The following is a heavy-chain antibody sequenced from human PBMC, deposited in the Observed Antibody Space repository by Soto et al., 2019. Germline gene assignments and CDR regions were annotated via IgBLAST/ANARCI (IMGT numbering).Heavy chain of an antibody. V-gene: IGHV1-3*04. J-gene: IGHJ3*02. Sequence: GASVKVSCKASGYTFTTYAMHWVRQAPGQRLEWMGWINTGNGNTEYLQKFQGRVTITRDTSASTVYMELSSLRSEDTAVHYCAIKTEVDGFEIWGQGTMVTVSS. CDR3: AIKTEVDGFEI. CDR1: GYTFTTYA. CDR2: INTGNGNT.